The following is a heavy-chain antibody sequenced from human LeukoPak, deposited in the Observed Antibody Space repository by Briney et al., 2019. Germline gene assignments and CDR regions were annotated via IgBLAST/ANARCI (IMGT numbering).Heavy chain of an antibody. CDR1: GFTFSTYA. V-gene: IGHV3-21*01. J-gene: IGHJ4*02. Sequence: NPGGSLRLSCAASGFTFSTYAKSWVRQAPGKGLEWFSSISSTSIYIYYADSVKGRFTISRDNAENSLYLHMNSLRAEDTAVYYCARNSALEYFDYWGQGTLVTVSS. CDR3: ARNSALEYFDY. CDR2: ISSTSIYI. D-gene: IGHD1-1*01.